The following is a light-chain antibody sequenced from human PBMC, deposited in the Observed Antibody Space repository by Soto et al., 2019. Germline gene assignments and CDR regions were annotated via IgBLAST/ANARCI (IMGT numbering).Light chain of an antibody. CDR3: QQYNNWPPDRT. V-gene: IGKV3-15*01. CDR2: GAS. Sequence: EIVMTQSPATLSVSPGERATLSCRASQSVGSNLAWYQQNPGQAPRLLIYGASTRATGIPARFSGSGSGTELTLAISSLKSEDFAIYFCQQYNNWPPDRTFGQGTKVEIK. CDR1: QSVGSN. J-gene: IGKJ1*01.